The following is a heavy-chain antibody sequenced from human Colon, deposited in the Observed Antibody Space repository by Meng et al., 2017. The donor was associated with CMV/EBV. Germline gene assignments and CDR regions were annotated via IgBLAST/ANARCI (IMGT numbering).Heavy chain of an antibody. J-gene: IGHJ5*02. CDR3: ATYYEGRGGQGP. D-gene: IGHD3-22*01. CDR2: IYNSGTT. Sequence: TVSGGSINSGNHHWSWIRQHPGKGLEWIASIYNSGTTYYNPSLKSRVTMSVDSSKNQFFLNLNSVTAADTAVYYCATYYEGRGGQGPWGQGTLVTVSS. CDR1: GGSINSGNHH. V-gene: IGHV4-31*02.